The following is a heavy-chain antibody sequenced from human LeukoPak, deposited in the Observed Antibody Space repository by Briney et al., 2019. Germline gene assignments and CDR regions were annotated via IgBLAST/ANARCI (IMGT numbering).Heavy chain of an antibody. V-gene: IGHV3-43*01. CDR3: AKDIKAYYYDSSGYPGGEVDY. CDR1: GFTFDDYT. J-gene: IGHJ4*02. D-gene: IGHD3-22*01. CDR2: ISWDGGST. Sequence: GGSLRLSCAASGFTFDDYTMHWVRQAPGKGLEWVSLISWDGGSTYYADSVKGRFTISRDNSKNSLYLQMNSLRTEDTALYYCAKDIKAYYYDSSGYPGGEVDYWGQGTLVTVSS.